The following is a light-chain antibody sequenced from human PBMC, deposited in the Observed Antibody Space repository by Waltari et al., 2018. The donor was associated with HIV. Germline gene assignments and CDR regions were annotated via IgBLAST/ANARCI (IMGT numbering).Light chain of an antibody. J-gene: IGLJ2*01. CDR3: SSYTITTAIV. Sequence: QSALTQPASVSGSPGQSITIPCTGTNSDVGAYNYVSWYQQHPGKAPKLLIYEVTNRPPGISNRFSGSKSGNTASMTISGLQPEDEADYYCSSYTITTAIVFGGGTKLTVL. CDR2: EVT. CDR1: NSDVGAYNY. V-gene: IGLV2-14*01.